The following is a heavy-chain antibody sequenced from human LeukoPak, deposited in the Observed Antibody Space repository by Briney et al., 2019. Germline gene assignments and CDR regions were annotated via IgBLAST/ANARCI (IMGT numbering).Heavy chain of an antibody. CDR1: GGTFSSYT. V-gene: IGHV1-69*02. CDR3: ANPLIRNNYYGMDV. Sequence: GSSVKVSCKASGGTFSSYTISWVRQAPGQGLEWMGRIIPILGIANYAQKFQGRVTITADKSTSTAYMELSSLRSEDTAVYYCANPLIRNNYYGMDVWGKGTTVTFS. CDR2: IIPILGIA. D-gene: IGHD1/OR15-1a*01. J-gene: IGHJ6*04.